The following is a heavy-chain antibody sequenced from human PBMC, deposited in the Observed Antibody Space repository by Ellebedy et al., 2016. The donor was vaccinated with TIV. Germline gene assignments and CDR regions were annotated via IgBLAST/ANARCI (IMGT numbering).Heavy chain of an antibody. CDR1: GGYTSTYY. CDR3: ARRVTMVGVGAESLLDP. J-gene: IGHJ5*02. CDR2: VSYSEST. D-gene: IGHD3-10*01. Sequence: MPGGSLRLSCTVSGGYTSTYYWNWIRQPPGKGLEWIGHVSYSESTIYNPSLKSRVIISIDTSKNQISLRLSSVTAADTAVYYCARRVTMVGVGAESLLDPWGQGALVTVSS. V-gene: IGHV4-59*01.